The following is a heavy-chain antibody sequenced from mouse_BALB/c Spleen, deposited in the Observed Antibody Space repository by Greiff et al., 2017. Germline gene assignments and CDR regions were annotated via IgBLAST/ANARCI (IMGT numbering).Heavy chain of an antibody. D-gene: IGHD2-14*01. J-gene: IGHJ2*01. CDR1: GYTFTSYW. CDR2: INPSTGYT. V-gene: IGHV1-7*01. Sequence: QVQLQQSGAELAKPGASVKMSCKASGYTFTSYWMHWVKQRPGQGLEWIGYINPSTGYTEYNQKFKDKATLTADKSTSTAYMQLSSLTSEDSAVYYCARGRYEDYWGQGTTLAVSS. CDR3: ARGRYEDY.